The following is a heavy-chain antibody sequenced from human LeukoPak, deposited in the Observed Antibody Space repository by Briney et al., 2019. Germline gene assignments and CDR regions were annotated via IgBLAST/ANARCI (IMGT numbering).Heavy chain of an antibody. CDR3: AREPLTLARSYWYFDL. CDR1: GFTFSSYW. Sequence: GGSLRLSCAASGFTFSSYWMHWVRQAPGKGLVWVSRINSDGSSTSYADSVKGRFTISRENAKNTLYLQMNSLRAEDTAVYYCAREPLTLARSYWYFDLWGRGTLVTVSS. CDR2: INSDGSST. J-gene: IGHJ2*01. V-gene: IGHV3-74*01.